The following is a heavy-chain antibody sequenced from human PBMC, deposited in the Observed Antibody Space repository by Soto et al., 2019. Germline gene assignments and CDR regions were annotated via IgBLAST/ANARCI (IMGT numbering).Heavy chain of an antibody. D-gene: IGHD3-9*01. Sequence: GGSLRLSCVASGFTFDDYAMHWVRQAPGKGLEWVSGISWNSGSIDYADSVKGRFTISRDNAKNSLYLQMNSLRAEDTALYYCAKGMDYGILTGSHHWGQGTLVTVSS. CDR1: GFTFDDYA. J-gene: IGHJ1*01. CDR2: ISWNSGSI. V-gene: IGHV3-9*01. CDR3: AKGMDYGILTGSHH.